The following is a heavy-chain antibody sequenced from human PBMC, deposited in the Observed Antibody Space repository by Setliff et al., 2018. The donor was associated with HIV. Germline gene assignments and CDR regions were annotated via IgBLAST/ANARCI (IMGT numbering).Heavy chain of an antibody. Sequence: SETLSLTCTVSGDSISTDYWTWIRQPPGKGLEWIGYIYNSASTSYNPSLKSRVTISVDTSKNQFSLKLSSVTAADAAVYYCARHSPSDYWGQGTLVTVS. J-gene: IGHJ4*02. CDR1: GDSISTDY. CDR2: IYNSAST. V-gene: IGHV4-59*08. CDR3: ARHSPSDY.